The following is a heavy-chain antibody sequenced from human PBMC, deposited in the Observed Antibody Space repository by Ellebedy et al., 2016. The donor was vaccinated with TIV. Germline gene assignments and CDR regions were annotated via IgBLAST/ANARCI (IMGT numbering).Heavy chain of an antibody. V-gene: IGHV3-7*01. CDR2: IKQDGGEK. CDR1: GFPFSGYS. Sequence: GESLKISCVASGFPFSGYSMSWVRQARGKGLEWVATIKQDGGEKFYVDSVKGRFTISRDNAKNSVYLQLDRVRGEDTAVYYCARGWWDYGAWGQGTQVTVSS. D-gene: IGHD4/OR15-4a*01. CDR3: ARGWWDYGA. J-gene: IGHJ5*02.